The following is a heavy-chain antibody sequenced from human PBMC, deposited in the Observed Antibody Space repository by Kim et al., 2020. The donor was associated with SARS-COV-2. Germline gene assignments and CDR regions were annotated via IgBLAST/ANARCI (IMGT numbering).Heavy chain of an antibody. CDR3: VLSRGRYYHVEY. CDR2: ISPGDSES. J-gene: IGHJ4*02. CDR1: GYRFSDFY. V-gene: IGHV5-51*01. Sequence: GESLKISCKTSGYRFSDFYIVWVRQMPDKGLEWMGGISPGDSESRYSPSFQGQVTISADKSISTVYLQWRRLQASDAATYYCVLSRGRYYHVEYWGKGTL. D-gene: IGHD6-19*01.